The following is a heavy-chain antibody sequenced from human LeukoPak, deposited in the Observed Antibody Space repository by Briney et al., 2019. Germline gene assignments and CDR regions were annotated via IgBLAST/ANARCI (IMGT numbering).Heavy chain of an antibody. J-gene: IGHJ5*02. V-gene: IGHV3-53*01. D-gene: IGHD2-2*01. CDR2: IYSGGST. CDR3: AKEHEGYCSSTSRYSGFDP. Sequence: PGGSLRLSSAASGFTVSSNYMSWVRQAPGEGLEWVSVIYSGGSTYYAVSVKGRVTISRDNSKNTLYLQMNSLRAEDTAVYYCAKEHEGYCSSTSRYSGFDPWGQGTLVTVSS. CDR1: GFTVSSNY.